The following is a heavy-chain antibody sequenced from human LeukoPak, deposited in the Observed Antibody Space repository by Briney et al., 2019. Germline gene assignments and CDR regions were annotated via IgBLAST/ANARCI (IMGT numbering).Heavy chain of an antibody. Sequence: ASVKVSCKASGYTFTGYYMHWVRQAPGQGLEWMGWINPNSGGTNYAQKFQGRVTMTRDTSISTAYMELSRLRSDDTAVYYCARDSVKRWPQLEIAHAFDIWGQGTMVTVSS. CDR2: INPNSGGT. CDR1: GYTFTGYY. CDR3: ARDSVKRWPQLEIAHAFDI. D-gene: IGHD5-24*01. J-gene: IGHJ3*02. V-gene: IGHV1-2*02.